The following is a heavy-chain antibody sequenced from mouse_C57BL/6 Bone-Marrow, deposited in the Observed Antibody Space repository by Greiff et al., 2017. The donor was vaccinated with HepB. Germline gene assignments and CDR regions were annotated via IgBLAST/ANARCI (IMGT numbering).Heavy chain of an antibody. D-gene: IGHD2-4*01. CDR2: IDPENGDP. CDR3: TTDRWDYDEVRFDC. Sequence: EVQLQQSGAELVRPGASVKLSCTASGFNIKDDYMHWVKQRPEQGLEWIGWIDPENGDPEYASKFQGKATITADTSSNPAYLPLSSLTSEDTAVYYCTTDRWDYDEVRFDCWGQGTTLTGSS. V-gene: IGHV14-4*01. CDR1: GFNIKDDY. J-gene: IGHJ2*01.